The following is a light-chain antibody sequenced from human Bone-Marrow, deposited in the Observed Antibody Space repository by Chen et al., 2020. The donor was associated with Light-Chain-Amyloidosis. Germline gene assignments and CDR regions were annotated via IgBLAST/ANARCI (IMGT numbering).Light chain of an antibody. V-gene: IGLV3-21*02. CDR3: QVWDRSSDRPV. CDR1: NIGSTS. Sequence: SYALTQPSSVSVAAGQTPTIPRGGNNIGSTSVHWYQQPPGQAPLLVVYDDSDRPSGIPERLSGSNSGNTATLTISRVEAGDEADYYCQVWDRSSDRPVFGGGTKLTVL. CDR2: DDS. J-gene: IGLJ3*02.